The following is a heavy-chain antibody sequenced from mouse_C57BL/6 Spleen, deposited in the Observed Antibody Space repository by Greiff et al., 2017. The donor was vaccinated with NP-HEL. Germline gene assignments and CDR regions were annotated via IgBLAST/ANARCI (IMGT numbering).Heavy chain of an antibody. CDR2: IDPENGDT. CDR1: GFNIKDDY. J-gene: IGHJ3*01. Sequence: VQLKQSGAELVRPGASVKLSCTASGFNIKDDYMHWVKQRPEQGLEWIGWIDPENGDTEYASKFQGKATITADTSSNTAYLQLSSLTSEDTAVYYCTVYGDWFAYWGQGTLVTVSA. D-gene: IGHD2-13*01. V-gene: IGHV14-4*01. CDR3: TVYGDWFAY.